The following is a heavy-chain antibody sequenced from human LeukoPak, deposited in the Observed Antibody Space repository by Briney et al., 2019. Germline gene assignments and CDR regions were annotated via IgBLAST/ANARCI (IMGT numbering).Heavy chain of an antibody. CDR1: GGSVNSGSYY. J-gene: IGHJ5*02. CDR3: ARDLGNWLDP. Sequence: SSETLSLTCTVSGGSVNSGSYYWSWIRQPPGKGLEWIGYIYDSGSTNHNPSLKSRVTMSEDTSKNQFSLKLSSVTAADTAVYYCARDLGNWLDPWGQGTLVTVSS. V-gene: IGHV4-61*01. CDR2: IYDSGST.